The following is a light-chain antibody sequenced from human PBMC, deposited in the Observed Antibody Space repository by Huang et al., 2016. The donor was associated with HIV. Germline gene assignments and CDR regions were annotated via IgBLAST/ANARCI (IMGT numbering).Light chain of an antibody. V-gene: IGKV3-15*01. Sequence: EIVMTQSPATLSVSPGERIPLSCRASESISNNLAWYQQRPGQAPRLLIYGAANRATGVAARVTGSGSGTDFTLTISSLQSEDSAVYYCHQYDNWPPFTFGQGTKLEIK. CDR3: HQYDNWPPFT. J-gene: IGKJ2*01. CDR1: ESISNN. CDR2: GAA.